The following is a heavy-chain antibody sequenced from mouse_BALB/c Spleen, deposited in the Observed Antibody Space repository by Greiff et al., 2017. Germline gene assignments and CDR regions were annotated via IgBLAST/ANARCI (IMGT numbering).Heavy chain of an antibody. V-gene: IGHV1-5*01. CDR1: GYTFTSYW. J-gene: IGHJ1*01. CDR2: IYPGNSDT. CDR3: TRFHYYCRGSYWYFDV. Sequence: EVQLQQSGTVLARPGASVKMSCKASGYTFTSYWMHWVKQRPGPGLEWIGAIYPGNSDTSYNQKFKGKANLTAVTSTSTAYMELSSLTNEDSAVYYCTRFHYYCRGSYWYFDVWGAGTTVTVSS. D-gene: IGHD1-2*01.